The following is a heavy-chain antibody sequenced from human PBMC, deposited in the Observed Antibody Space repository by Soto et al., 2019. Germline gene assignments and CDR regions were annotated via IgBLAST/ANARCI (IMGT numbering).Heavy chain of an antibody. D-gene: IGHD3-10*01. Sequence: QVQLVQSGAEVKKPGASVKVSCKASGYTFTSYYMHWVRQAPGQGLEWMGIINPSGGSASYAQKFQGRVTMTRDTSTSTVYMDLSSLRSEDTAVYYCARDPQGVYYGSGSYRFDYWGQGTLVTVSS. CDR1: GYTFTSYY. CDR2: INPSGGSA. J-gene: IGHJ4*02. CDR3: ARDPQGVYYGSGSYRFDY. V-gene: IGHV1-46*01.